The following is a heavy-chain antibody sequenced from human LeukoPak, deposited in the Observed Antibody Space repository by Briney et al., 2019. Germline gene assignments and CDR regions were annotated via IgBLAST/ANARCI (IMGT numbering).Heavy chain of an antibody. CDR1: GFTFSSYA. CDR2: ISYDGSNK. D-gene: IGHD5-12*01. Sequence: GGSLRLSCAASGFTFSSYAMHWVRQAPGKGLEWVAVISYDGSNKYYADSVKGRFTISRDNSKNTLYLQMNSLRVEDTAVYYCARDHIVATTAAFDYWGQGTLVTVSS. V-gene: IGHV3-30-3*01. CDR3: ARDHIVATTAAFDY. J-gene: IGHJ4*02.